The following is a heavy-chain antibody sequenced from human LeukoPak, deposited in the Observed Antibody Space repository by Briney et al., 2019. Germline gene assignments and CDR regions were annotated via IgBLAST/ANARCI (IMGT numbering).Heavy chain of an antibody. CDR1: GGSFSAYY. CDR2: INHSGST. V-gene: IGHV4-34*01. CDR3: ARVMSTLGDYYYYYMDV. J-gene: IGHJ6*03. Sequence: SDTLSLTCAVYGGSFSAYYWSWIRQPPGKGLEWIGEINHSGSTNYNPSLKSRVTISVDTSKNQFSLKLSSVTAADTAVYYCARVMSTLGDYYYYYMDVWGKGTTVTISS. D-gene: IGHD3-10*02.